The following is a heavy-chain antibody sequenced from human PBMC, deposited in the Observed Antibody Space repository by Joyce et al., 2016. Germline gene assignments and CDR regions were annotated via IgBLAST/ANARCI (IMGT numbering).Heavy chain of an antibody. D-gene: IGHD4-17*01. CDR2: INPSGGSP. Sequence: QVQLVQSGAEMKRPGASVKDSCKTSGYIFTRFYMHWVRQAPGQGLEWMGIINPSGGSPTYAPKFRDRVTMTRDTSTTTVYLEMSSLRPEDTAVYYCARQMHDFGDYEAFDPWGQGTL. CDR1: GYIFTRFY. V-gene: IGHV1-46*01. CDR3: ARQMHDFGDYEAFDP. J-gene: IGHJ5*02.